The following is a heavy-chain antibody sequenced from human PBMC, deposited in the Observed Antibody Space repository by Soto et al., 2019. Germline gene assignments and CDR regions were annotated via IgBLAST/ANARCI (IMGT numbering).Heavy chain of an antibody. J-gene: IGHJ4*02. V-gene: IGHV1-18*04. CDR2: ISPYSGET. CDR1: GYTFTNYV. Sequence: ASVMVCSKASGYTFTNYVIVCLRPAPGQKLKWMGWISPYSGETRYAEKFQNRVTLTTDTSTKTAYMDLRNLKSHDTSVYWCARGPGAGSDFWARGSPVPVSS. CDR3: ARGPGAGSDF. D-gene: IGHD6-13*01.